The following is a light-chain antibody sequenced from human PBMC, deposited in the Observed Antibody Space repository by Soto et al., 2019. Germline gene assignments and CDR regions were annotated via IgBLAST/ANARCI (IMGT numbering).Light chain of an antibody. CDR3: QYYGSSPPAT. CDR1: QSVTSTY. Sequence: EFVLTQSPGTLSLSPGERAILSCRASQSVTSTYIAWYQQKPGQAPRLLIYGASSRATGIADRFSGSGAGKEFTLTISRLEAEVFAVYCWQYYGSSPPATFGQGTKLEIK. CDR2: GAS. J-gene: IGKJ2*01. V-gene: IGKV3-20*01.